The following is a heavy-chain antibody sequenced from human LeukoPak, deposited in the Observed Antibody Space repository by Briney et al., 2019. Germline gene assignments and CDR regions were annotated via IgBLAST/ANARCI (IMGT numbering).Heavy chain of an antibody. Sequence: SETLSLTCAVSGGSISSGGYSWSWIRQAPGKGLEWIGYIYHSGSTYYNPSLKSRVTISVDRSKNQFSLKLSSVTAADTAVYYCARGGGLRWSDAFEIWGQGTMVTVSS. CDR2: IYHSGST. V-gene: IGHV4-30-2*01. J-gene: IGHJ3*02. CDR1: GGSISSGGYS. D-gene: IGHD4-23*01. CDR3: ARGGGLRWSDAFEI.